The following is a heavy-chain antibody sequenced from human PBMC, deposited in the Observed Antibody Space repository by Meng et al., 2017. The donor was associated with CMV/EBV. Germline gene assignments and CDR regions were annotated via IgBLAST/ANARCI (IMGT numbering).Heavy chain of an antibody. V-gene: IGHV2-26*01. CDR2: IFSNDEK. J-gene: IGHJ4*02. CDR1: GFSLSNARMG. D-gene: IGHD4-11*01. Sequence: SGPTLVKPTETLTLTCTVSGFSLSNARMGVSWIRQPPGKALEWLAHIFSNDEKSYRSSLKSRLTISKDTSKSQAVLTMTNMDPLDTATYYCARTLITHTVTTLDYWGQGTLVTVSS. CDR3: ARTLITHTVTTLDY.